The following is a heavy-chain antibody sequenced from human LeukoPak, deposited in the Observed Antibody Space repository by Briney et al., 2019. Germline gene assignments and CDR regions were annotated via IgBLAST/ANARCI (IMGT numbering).Heavy chain of an antibody. CDR3: AEAPVTTCRGAYCYPFDY. V-gene: IGHV3-30*02. Sequence: GGSLRLSCAASGFTFSSYGMHWVRQAPGKGLEWVAFIRYDGSNKYYADSVKGRFTISRDNSKNTLYLQMNSLRAEDTAVYYCAEAPVTTCRGAYCYPFDYWGQGTLVTVSS. J-gene: IGHJ4*02. CDR2: IRYDGSNK. D-gene: IGHD2-21*01. CDR1: GFTFSSYG.